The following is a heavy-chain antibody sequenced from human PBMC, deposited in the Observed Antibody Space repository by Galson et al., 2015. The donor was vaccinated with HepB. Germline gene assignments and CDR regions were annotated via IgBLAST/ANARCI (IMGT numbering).Heavy chain of an antibody. CDR2: ISAYNGRT. J-gene: IGHJ4*02. D-gene: IGHD2-2*01. CDR3: ASSVPAATY. CDR1: GFTFTDYG. Sequence: SVKVSCKASGFTFTDYGIGWVRLAPGQGPEWTGWISAYNGRTNYAQNFQGRIIMTTDTAKTTAYMELKSLKSDDTAVYFCASSVPAATYWGQGTLVTVSS. V-gene: IGHV1-18*04.